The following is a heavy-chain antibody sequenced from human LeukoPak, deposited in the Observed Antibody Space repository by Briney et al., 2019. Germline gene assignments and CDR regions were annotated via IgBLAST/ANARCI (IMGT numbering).Heavy chain of an antibody. J-gene: IGHJ4*02. Sequence: PGRSLRLSCAASGFTFSSYGMHWVRQAPGKGLEWVASIWYDGSNKYYADSVKGRFTISRDNSKNTLYLQMNSLRAEDTAVYYCAKDLALLDYWGQGNLGTVSS. D-gene: IGHD2-21*01. V-gene: IGHV3-33*06. CDR3: AKDLALLDY. CDR2: IWYDGSNK. CDR1: GFTFSSYG.